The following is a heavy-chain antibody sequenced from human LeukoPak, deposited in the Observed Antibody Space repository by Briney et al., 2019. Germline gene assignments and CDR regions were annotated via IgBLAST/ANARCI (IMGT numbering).Heavy chain of an antibody. V-gene: IGHV1-46*01. D-gene: IGHD2-8*01. CDR1: GYNFISYY. CDR2: INPSGGST. CDR3: AREDVVLVDAVRYYYYGMDV. Sequence: ASVKVSCKASGYNFISYYMHWVRQAPGQGLEWMGIINPSGGSTSYAQKFQDRVTMTRDTSTSTVYMELSRLKSEDTAVYYCAREDVVLVDAVRYYYYGMDVWGQGTTVTVSS. J-gene: IGHJ6*02.